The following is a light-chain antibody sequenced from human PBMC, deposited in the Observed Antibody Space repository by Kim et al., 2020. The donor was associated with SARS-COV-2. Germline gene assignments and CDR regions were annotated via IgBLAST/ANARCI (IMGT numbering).Light chain of an antibody. J-gene: IGKJ5*01. CDR1: QSVRSGY. CDR3: QQYTGSQIT. V-gene: IGKV3-20*01. CDR2: DAS. Sequence: SPGERATLSYRASQSVRSGYLAWYQQKPGQAPRLLIYDASSRATGIPDRFSGSGSGTDFTLTISRLEPEDFAVYYCQQYTGSQITFGQGTRLEIK.